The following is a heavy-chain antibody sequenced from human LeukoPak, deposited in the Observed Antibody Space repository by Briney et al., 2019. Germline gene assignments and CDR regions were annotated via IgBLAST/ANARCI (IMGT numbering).Heavy chain of an antibody. J-gene: IGHJ4*02. D-gene: IGHD3-3*01. CDR1: GFTFSDYY. CDR3: AKDPRIYGVDYYFDY. CDR2: IRYDGNNK. V-gene: IGHV3-30*02. Sequence: GGSLRFYCAASGFTFSDYYMSWVRQAPGKGLEWVSFIRYDGNNKYYADSVKGRFTISRDNSKNTLNLQMNSLRPEDTAVYYCAKDPRIYGVDYYFDYWGQGTLVTVSS.